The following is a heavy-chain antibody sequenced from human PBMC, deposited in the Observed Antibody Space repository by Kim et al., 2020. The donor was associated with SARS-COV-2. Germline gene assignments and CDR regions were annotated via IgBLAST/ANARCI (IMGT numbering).Heavy chain of an antibody. Sequence: GGSLRLSCAASGFTFSSYAMHWVRQAPGKGLEWVSVFWYDESDKYYADSVKGRFTISRDNSKNILYLQMNSLRADDTAVYFCAKTLVPGFSGYDASDYWG. D-gene: IGHD5-12*01. J-gene: IGHJ4*01. CDR1: GFTFSSYA. CDR2: FWYDESDK. CDR3: AKTLVPGFSGYDASDY. V-gene: IGHV3-33*06.